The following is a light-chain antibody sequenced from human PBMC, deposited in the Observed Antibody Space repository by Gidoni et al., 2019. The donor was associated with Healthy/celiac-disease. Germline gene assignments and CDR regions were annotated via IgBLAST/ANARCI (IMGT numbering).Light chain of an antibody. CDR3: QQYDNLPCS. Sequence: DTQMTQSPSSLSASVGDRVTITCQASQDISKYLNWYQQKPGKAPKLLIYDATSLETGVPSRFSGSRTGTDFSFTISSLQPEDIATCYCQQYDNLPCSFGQGTKLEIK. CDR2: DAT. V-gene: IGKV1-33*01. J-gene: IGKJ2*04. CDR1: QDISKY.